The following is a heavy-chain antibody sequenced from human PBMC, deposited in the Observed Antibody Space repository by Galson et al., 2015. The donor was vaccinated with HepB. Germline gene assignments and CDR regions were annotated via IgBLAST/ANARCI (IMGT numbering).Heavy chain of an antibody. CDR2: IRSKAYGGTT. CDR3: TRGTSPGYSSSWYRY. J-gene: IGHJ4*02. CDR1: GFTFGDYA. Sequence: SLRLSCAASGFTFGDYAMSWVRQAPGKGLEWVGFIRSKAYGGTTEYAASVKGRFTISRDDSKSIAYLQMNSLKTEDTAVYYCTRGTSPGYSSSWYRYWGQGTLVTVSS. D-gene: IGHD6-13*01. V-gene: IGHV3-49*04.